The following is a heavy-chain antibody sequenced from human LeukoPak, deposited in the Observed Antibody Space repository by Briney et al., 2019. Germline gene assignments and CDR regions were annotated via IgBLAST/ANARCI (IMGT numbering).Heavy chain of an antibody. CDR3: ARDDGYDSRFDY. CDR2: IQHSGRT. D-gene: IGHD5-12*01. J-gene: IGHJ4*02. V-gene: IGHV4-4*02. Sequence: SETLSLTCAVSGGSISSNWWSWVRQPPGKGLEWIGEIQHSGRTNYNPSLMSRVTMSVDTSKSQFSLKLTSVTAADTAVYYCARDDGYDSRFDYWGQGTLLTVSS. CDR1: GGSISSNW.